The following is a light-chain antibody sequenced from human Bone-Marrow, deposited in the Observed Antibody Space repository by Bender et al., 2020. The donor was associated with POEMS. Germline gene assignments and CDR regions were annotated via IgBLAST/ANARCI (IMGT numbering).Light chain of an antibody. V-gene: IGLV2-8*01. CDR1: NSDVGSFDD. CDR2: EVR. CDR3: SSYAGSNNLV. J-gene: IGLJ2*01. Sequence: QSALTQPPSASGSPGQSVTISCTVANSDVGSFDDVSWYQQHPGKAPKLLIYEVRKRPSGVSNRFSGSKSGNTASLTISGLQAEDEAEYYCSSYAGSNNLVFGGGTKLTVL.